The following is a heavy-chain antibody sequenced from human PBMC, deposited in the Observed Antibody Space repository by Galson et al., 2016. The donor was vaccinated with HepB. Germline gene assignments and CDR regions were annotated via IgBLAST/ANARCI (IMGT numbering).Heavy chain of an antibody. CDR3: ATGIVVSGKYYYYYMDG. D-gene: IGHD6-19*01. CDR2: IYSSGST. V-gene: IGHV4-39*01. CDR1: GDSISGTEYY. J-gene: IGHJ6*03. Sequence: SETLSLTCIVPGDSISGTEYYWGWIRQSPGRGLEWIGSIYSSGSTYYNPSLESRVTISVDTSKNELSLRLNSVTAADTGVYYCATGIVVSGKYYYYYMDGWGKGTTVTVSS.